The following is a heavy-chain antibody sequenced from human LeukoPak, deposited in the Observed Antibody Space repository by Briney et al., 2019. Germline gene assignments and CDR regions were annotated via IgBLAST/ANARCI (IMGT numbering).Heavy chain of an antibody. Sequence: SETLSLTCAVYGGSFSGYYWSWIRQPPGKGLEWIGEINHSGSTNYNPSLKSRVTISVDTSKNQFSLKLSSVTAADTAVYYCARRRFSSSWYAHYYFDYWDQGTLVTVSS. J-gene: IGHJ4*02. CDR2: INHSGST. V-gene: IGHV4-34*01. CDR1: GGSFSGYY. CDR3: ARRRFSSSWYAHYYFDY. D-gene: IGHD6-13*01.